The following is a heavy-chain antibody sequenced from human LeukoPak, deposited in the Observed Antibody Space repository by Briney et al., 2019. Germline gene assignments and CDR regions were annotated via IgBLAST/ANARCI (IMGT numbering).Heavy chain of an antibody. J-gene: IGHJ4*02. V-gene: IGHV1-18*01. CDR2: ISAYNGNT. D-gene: IGHD2-15*01. CDR1: GYTFTSYG. CDR3: ARDGDCSGGSCYLYGFDY. Sequence: ASVKVSCKASGYTFTSYGIGWVRQAPGQGLEWMGWISAYNGNTNYAQKLQGRVTMTTDTSTSTAYMELRSLRSDDTAVYYCARDGDCSGGSCYLYGFDYWGQGTLVTVSS.